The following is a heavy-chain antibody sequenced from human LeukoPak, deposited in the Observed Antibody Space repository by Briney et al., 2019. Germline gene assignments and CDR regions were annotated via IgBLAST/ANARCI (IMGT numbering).Heavy chain of an antibody. CDR2: IYYSGST. CDR1: GGSISSSSYY. D-gene: IGHD3-22*01. V-gene: IGHV4-39*07. Sequence: SETLSLTCTVSGGSISSSSYYWGWIRQPPGKGLEWIGSIYYSGSTYYNPFLKSRVTISVDTSKNQFSLKLSSVTAADTAVYYCARVGDSSGYPDDAFDIWGQGTMVTVSS. CDR3: ARVGDSSGYPDDAFDI. J-gene: IGHJ3*02.